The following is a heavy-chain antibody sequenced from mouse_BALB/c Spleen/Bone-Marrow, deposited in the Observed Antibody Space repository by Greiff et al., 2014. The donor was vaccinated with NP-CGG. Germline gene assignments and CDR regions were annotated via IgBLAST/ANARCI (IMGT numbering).Heavy chain of an antibody. CDR3: AREDGLWYFDV. CDR1: GCTFSSYW. CDR2: ILPGSGST. V-gene: IGHV1-9*01. Sequence: VQLQQSGAELMKPGASVKISCKATGCTFSSYWIEWVKQRPGHGLEWIGEILPGSGSTNYNEKFKGKATFTADTSSNTAYMQLSSLTSEDSAVYYCAREDGLWYFDVWGAGTTVTVSS. D-gene: IGHD1-1*01. J-gene: IGHJ1*01.